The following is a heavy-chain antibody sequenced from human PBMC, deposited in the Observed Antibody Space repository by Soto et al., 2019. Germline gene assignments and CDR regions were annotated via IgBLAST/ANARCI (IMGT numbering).Heavy chain of an antibody. J-gene: IGHJ4*02. D-gene: IGHD2-21*02. CDR1: GFSFNDAW. V-gene: IGHV3-15*01. Sequence: EVQLVESGGGLVKPGGSLRLSCGASGFSFNDAWMSWVRQAPGKGLEWVGRIKRKGDGAYSDYAAPVTGRITISRDDSQNTLHLHINKLQTEATAMYFSTSTPPGYWGGDCASYNFDYWGQGTLVTVSS. CDR2: IKRKGDGAYS. CDR3: TSTPPGYWGGDCASYNFDY.